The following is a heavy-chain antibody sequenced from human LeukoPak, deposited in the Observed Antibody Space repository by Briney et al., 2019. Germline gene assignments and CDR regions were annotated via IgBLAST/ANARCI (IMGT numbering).Heavy chain of an antibody. J-gene: IGHJ3*02. CDR2: IYYSGST. D-gene: IGHD3-9*01. Sequence: SETLSLTCTVSGGSISSYYWSWIRQPPGKGLEWIGYIYYSGSTNCNPSLKSRVTISVDTSKNQFSLKLSSVTAADTAVYYCARPYYDILTGYYFDAFDIWGQGTMVTVSS. V-gene: IGHV4-59*08. CDR1: GGSISSYY. CDR3: ARPYYDILTGYYFDAFDI.